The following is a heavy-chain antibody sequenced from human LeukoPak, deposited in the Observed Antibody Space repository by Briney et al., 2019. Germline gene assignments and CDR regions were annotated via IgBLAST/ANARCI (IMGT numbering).Heavy chain of an antibody. V-gene: IGHV3-30*02. CDR2: IRYDGSNK. CDR3: AKDRGQQLVHPDY. J-gene: IGHJ4*02. D-gene: IGHD6-13*01. CDR1: GFTFSSYG. Sequence: PGGSLRLSCAASGFTFSSYGMHWVRQAPGKGLEWVAFIRYDGSNKYYADSVKGRFTISRDNSKNTLYLQMNSLRAEDTAVYYCAKDRGQQLVHPDYWGQGTLVTVSS.